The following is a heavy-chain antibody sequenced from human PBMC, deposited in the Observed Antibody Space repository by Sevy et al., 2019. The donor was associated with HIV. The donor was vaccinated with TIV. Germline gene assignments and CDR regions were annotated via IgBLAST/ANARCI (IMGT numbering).Heavy chain of an antibody. J-gene: IGHJ4*02. D-gene: IGHD5-12*01. CDR3: AREADGYNYVAEY. CDR1: GGSISRFY. CDR2: VYSSGKT. Sequence: SETLSLTCTVSGGSISRFYWSWIRQPAGKGLEWIGRVYSSGKTKYHPSLKSRVTMSVDTSKNQFSLKLKSVTAADTAVYYCAREADGYNYVAEYWGQGTLVTVSS. V-gene: IGHV4-4*07.